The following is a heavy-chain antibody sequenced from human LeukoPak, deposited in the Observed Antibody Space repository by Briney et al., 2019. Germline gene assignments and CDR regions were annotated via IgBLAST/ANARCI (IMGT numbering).Heavy chain of an antibody. Sequence: PSETLSLTCTVSGGSVSSGSYYWSWIRQPPGKELEWIGYIYYTGSTKYNPSLKSRVTISLDTPKNQFSLKLSSVTAADTAVYYCARLGRWLQYSDWGQGTLVTVSS. V-gene: IGHV4-61*01. CDR1: GGSVSSGSYY. J-gene: IGHJ4*02. D-gene: IGHD5-24*01. CDR2: IYYTGST. CDR3: ARLGRWLQYSD.